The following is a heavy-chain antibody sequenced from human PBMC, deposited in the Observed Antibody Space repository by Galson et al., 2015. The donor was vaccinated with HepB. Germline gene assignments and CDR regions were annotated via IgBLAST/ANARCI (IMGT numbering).Heavy chain of an antibody. Sequence: SVKVSCKASGYTFTSYYMHWVRQAPGQGLEWMGIINPSGGSTSYAQKFQGRVTMTRDTSTSTVYMELSSLRSEDTAVYYCARQATKHIVVVVAATVGMDVWGQGTMVTVSS. CDR1: GYTFTSYY. J-gene: IGHJ6*02. CDR2: INPSGGST. V-gene: IGHV1-46*03. D-gene: IGHD2-15*01. CDR3: ARQATKHIVVVVAATVGMDV.